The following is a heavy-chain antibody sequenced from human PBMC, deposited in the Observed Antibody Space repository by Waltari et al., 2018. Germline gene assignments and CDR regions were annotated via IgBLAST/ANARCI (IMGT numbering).Heavy chain of an antibody. D-gene: IGHD3-3*01. V-gene: IGHV1-2*02. Sequence: QVQLVQSGAEVKKPGASVKVSCKASGYTFTGYYMHWVRQAPGQGLEWMGWINPNSGGTNYAPKFQGRVTMTRDTSISTAYMELSRLRSDDTAVYYCARDLPPDYDFWSGPDYWGQGTLVTVSS. CDR1: GYTFTGYY. CDR2: INPNSGGT. J-gene: IGHJ4*02. CDR3: ARDLPPDYDFWSGPDY.